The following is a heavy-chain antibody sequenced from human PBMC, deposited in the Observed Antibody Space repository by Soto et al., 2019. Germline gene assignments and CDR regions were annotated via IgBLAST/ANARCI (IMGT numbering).Heavy chain of an antibody. J-gene: IGHJ4*02. CDR1: GFTFSSYA. Sequence: EVQLLESGGGLVQPGGSLRLSCAASGFTFSSYAMNWVRQAPGKGLEWVSVISGSGGSTYYADSVKGRFTISRDNSKNSLYLQMNSLRAEDTAVYYCARRGPGTYFDDWGQGTLVTVSS. D-gene: IGHD6-13*01. V-gene: IGHV3-23*01. CDR3: ARRGPGTYFDD. CDR2: ISGSGGST.